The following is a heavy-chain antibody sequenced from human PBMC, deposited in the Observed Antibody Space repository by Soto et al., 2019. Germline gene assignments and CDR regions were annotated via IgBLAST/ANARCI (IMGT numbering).Heavy chain of an antibody. CDR2: IWYDGSNK. CDR1: GFTFSSYG. V-gene: IGHV3-33*01. CDR3: ARDAYDYDFWSGYWSGSAYYYYYYMDV. J-gene: IGHJ6*03. Sequence: GGSLRLSCAASGFTFSSYGMHWVHQAPGKGLEWVAVIWYDGSNKYYADSVKGRFTISRDNSKNTLYLQMNSLRAEDTAVYYCARDAYDYDFWSGYWSGSAYYYYYYMDVWGKGTTVTVSS. D-gene: IGHD3-3*01.